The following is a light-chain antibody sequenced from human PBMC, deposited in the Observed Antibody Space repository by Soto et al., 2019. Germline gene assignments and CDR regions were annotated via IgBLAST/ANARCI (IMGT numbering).Light chain of an antibody. CDR1: SFDIGNNY. J-gene: IGLJ3*02. CDR3: VTWDSRLYVVV. Sequence: QSVLTQPPSVSAAPGQKVTISCSGGSFDIGNNYVSWYQQLPGTVPKLLIYVNDKRPSGIPDRFSGSKSGTSATLGITGLQTGDEADYFCVTWDSRLYVVVFGGGTKLTVL. CDR2: VND. V-gene: IGLV1-51*01.